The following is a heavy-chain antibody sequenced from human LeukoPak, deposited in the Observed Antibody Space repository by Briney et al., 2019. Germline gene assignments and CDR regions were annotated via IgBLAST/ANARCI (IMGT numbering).Heavy chain of an antibody. CDR2: ISAYNDNT. CDR3: ARDNPEMATIDY. D-gene: IGHD5-24*01. Sequence: GASLRVSCTASGYTFTSYGISWGRQAAGHGLRGMGWISAYNDNTNYAQKLQGRVTMTTDTSTSTAYMELRSLRSDDTAVYYCARDNPEMATIDYWGQGTLVTVSS. CDR1: GYTFTSYG. J-gene: IGHJ4*02. V-gene: IGHV1-18*01.